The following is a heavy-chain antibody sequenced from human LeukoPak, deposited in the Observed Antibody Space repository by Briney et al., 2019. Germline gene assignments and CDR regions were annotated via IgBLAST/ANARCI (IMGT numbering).Heavy chain of an antibody. V-gene: IGHV1-69*02. CDR1: GGTFISYT. J-gene: IGHJ4*02. D-gene: IGHD3-22*01. CDR2: IIPILGIA. CDR3: AFDYYDSSGYSDY. Sequence: ASVKVSCKASGGTFISYTISWVRQAPGQGLEWMGRIIPILGIANYAQKFQGRVTITADKSTSTAYMELSSLRSEDTAVYYCAFDYYDSSGYSDYWGQGTLVTVSS.